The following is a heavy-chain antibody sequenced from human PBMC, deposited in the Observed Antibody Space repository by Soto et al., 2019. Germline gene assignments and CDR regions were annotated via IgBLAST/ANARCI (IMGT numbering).Heavy chain of an antibody. Sequence: ASVKVSCKTSGYTFLNYAIHWVRQAPGQGLEWMGWVNPSNGYTRYSENFQARLSLTRDTSANTAYMELTSLRSEDTAVYYCARSLSAFDVWGQGTVFTVSS. V-gene: IGHV1-3*01. CDR2: VNPSNGYT. D-gene: IGHD3-10*01. CDR1: GYTFLNYA. J-gene: IGHJ3*01. CDR3: ARSLSAFDV.